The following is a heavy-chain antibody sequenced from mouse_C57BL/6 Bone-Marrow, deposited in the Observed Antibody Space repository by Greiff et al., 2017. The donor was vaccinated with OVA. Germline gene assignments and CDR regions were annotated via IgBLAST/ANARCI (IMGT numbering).Heavy chain of an antibody. CDR1: GFTFSSYG. CDR3: ARSSYSNYWYYAMDY. J-gene: IGHJ4*01. Sequence: EVQLVESGGDLVKPGGSLKLSCAASGFTFSSYGMPWVRQTPDKRLEWVATISSGGSYTDYPDSVKGRFTISRANAKNTLYLQMNSLTSEDTAMYYCARSSYSNYWYYAMDYWGQGTSVTVSS. CDR2: ISSGGSYT. V-gene: IGHV5-6*01. D-gene: IGHD2-5*01.